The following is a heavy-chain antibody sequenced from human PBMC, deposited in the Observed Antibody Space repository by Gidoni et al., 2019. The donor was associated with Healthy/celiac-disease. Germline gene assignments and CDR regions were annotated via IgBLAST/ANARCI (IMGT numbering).Heavy chain of an antibody. CDR1: GFTFSSYG. V-gene: IGHV3-33*01. Sequence: QVQLVESGGGVVQPGRSLRLSCAASGFTFSSYGMHWVRQAPGKGLGWVAVIWYDGSNKYYADSVKGRFTISRDNSKNTLYLQMNSLRAEDTAVYYCARDRGFLDLWGRGTLVTVSS. CDR2: IWYDGSNK. D-gene: IGHD3-10*01. CDR3: ARDRGFLDL. J-gene: IGHJ2*01.